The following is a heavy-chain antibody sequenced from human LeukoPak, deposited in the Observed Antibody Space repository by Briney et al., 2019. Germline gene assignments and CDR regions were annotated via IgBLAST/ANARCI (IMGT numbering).Heavy chain of an antibody. CDR2: ISSSSSYI. CDR1: GFTFSDYY. J-gene: IGHJ4*02. CDR3: ARLSPSSGYGDYGVRDY. V-gene: IGHV3-11*06. Sequence: GGSLRLSCAASGFTFSDYYMSWIRQAPGKGLEWVSSISSSSSYIYYADSVKGRFTISRDNAKNSLYLQMNSLRAEDTAVYYCARLSPSSGYGDYGVRDYWGQGTLVTVSS. D-gene: IGHD4-17*01.